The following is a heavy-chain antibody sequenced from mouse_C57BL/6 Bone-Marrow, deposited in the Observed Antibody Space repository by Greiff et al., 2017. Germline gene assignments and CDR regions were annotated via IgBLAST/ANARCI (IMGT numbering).Heavy chain of an antibody. Sequence: LQQSGAELVRPGASVKLSCTASGFNIKDDYMHWVKQRPEQGLEWIGWIDPENGDTEYASKFQGKATITADTSSNTAYLQLSSLTSEDTAVYYCTSLLRYYFDYWGQGTTLTVSS. J-gene: IGHJ2*01. D-gene: IGHD1-1*01. CDR1: GFNIKDDY. CDR2: IDPENGDT. CDR3: TSLLRYYFDY. V-gene: IGHV14-4*01.